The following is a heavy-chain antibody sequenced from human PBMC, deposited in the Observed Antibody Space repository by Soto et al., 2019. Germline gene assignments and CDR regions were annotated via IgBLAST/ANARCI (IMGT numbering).Heavy chain of an antibody. CDR2: LNPSGGST. CDR1: GSTFTSYY. V-gene: IGHV1-46*01. CDR3: ARAHPPPAYSSGSRGYFDY. D-gene: IGHD6-19*01. Sequence: RASVKVSCKASGSTFTSYYMHWVRQAPGQGLEWMGILNPSGGSTSSAQKFQGRVTMTRDTSTSTVYMELSSLRSEDTAVYYCARAHPPPAYSSGSRGYFDYWGQGTLVTVSS. J-gene: IGHJ4*02.